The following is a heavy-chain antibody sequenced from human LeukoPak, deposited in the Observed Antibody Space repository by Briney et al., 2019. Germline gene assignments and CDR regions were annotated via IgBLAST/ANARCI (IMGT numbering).Heavy chain of an antibody. CDR2: IYYTGST. J-gene: IGHJ3*01. Sequence: KPSETLSLTCGVSGDAMSSYYWSWIRQPPGKGLEWIGYIYYTGSTNYNPSLKSRVSISVDASQNELSLKLTSVTAADTAVYFCARGGPNRSGYAADGFDFWGQGTMVTVSS. V-gene: IGHV4-59*01. CDR1: GDAMSSYY. CDR3: ARGGPNRSGYAADGFDF. D-gene: IGHD3-22*01.